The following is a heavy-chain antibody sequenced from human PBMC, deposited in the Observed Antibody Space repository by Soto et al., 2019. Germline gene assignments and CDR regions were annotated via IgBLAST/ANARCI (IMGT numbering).Heavy chain of an antibody. V-gene: IGHV4-59*01. J-gene: IGHJ4*02. D-gene: IGHD3-22*01. CDR2: IYYSGST. CDR3: ARDHYDSSGYYLPFFDY. CDR1: GGSISSYY. Sequence: SETLSLTCTVSGGSISSYYWSWIRQPPGKGLEWIGYIYYSGSTNYNPSLKSRVTISVDTSKNQFSLKLSSVTAADTAVYYCARDHYDSSGYYLPFFDYWGQGTLVTVSS.